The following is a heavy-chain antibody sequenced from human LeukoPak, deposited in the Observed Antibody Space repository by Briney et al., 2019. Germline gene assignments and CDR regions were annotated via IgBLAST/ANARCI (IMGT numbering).Heavy chain of an antibody. CDR1: GGTFSSYA. J-gene: IGHJ5*02. CDR3: ASSLGEVDWFDP. Sequence: SVKVSCKASGGTFSSYAISWVRQAPGQGLEWMGGIIPIFGTANYAQRFQGRVTTTTDESTSTAYMELSSLRSEDTAVYYCASSLGEVDWFDPWGQGTLVTVSS. V-gene: IGHV1-69*05. D-gene: IGHD3-10*01. CDR2: IIPIFGTA.